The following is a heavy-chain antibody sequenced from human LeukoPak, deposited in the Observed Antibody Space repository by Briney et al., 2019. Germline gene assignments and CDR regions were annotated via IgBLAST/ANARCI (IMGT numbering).Heavy chain of an antibody. CDR3: ARALGGFSDY. Sequence: GGPLRLSCAASGFMFSRYWMSWVRQAPGKGLEWVANIKEDGSEMYYVDSVKGRFTISRDNAKNSLYLQMNILRAEDTAVYYCARALGGFSDYWGQGTLVTVSS. J-gene: IGHJ4*02. CDR1: GFMFSRYW. D-gene: IGHD3-16*01. CDR2: IKEDGSEM. V-gene: IGHV3-7*05.